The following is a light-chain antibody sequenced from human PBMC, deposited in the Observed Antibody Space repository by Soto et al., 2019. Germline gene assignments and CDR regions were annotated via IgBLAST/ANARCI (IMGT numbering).Light chain of an antibody. CDR3: SSYASGSTPVV. Sequence: SALTQPASVSGSPGQSITISCTGSGSDVGAYNYVSWYQQYPGKAPKLMIFEVTNRPSGVSDRFSGSKSGNTASLTISRLQAEDEADYYCSSYASGSTPVVFGGGTKLTVL. J-gene: IGLJ2*01. CDR2: EVT. V-gene: IGLV2-14*01. CDR1: GSDVGAYNY.